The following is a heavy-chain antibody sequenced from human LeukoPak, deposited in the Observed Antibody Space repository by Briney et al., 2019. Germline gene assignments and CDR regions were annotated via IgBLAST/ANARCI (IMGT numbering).Heavy chain of an antibody. Sequence: GGSLRLSCAASGFTFSSYAMHWVRQAPGKGLEWVALISYDGSINDYADSVKGRFTISRDNSKNTLYLQMNSLRAEDTAVYYCARALIGYYFDYWGQGTLVTVSS. CDR1: GFTFSSYA. V-gene: IGHV3-30*04. J-gene: IGHJ4*02. CDR3: ARALIGYYFDY. CDR2: ISYDGSIN. D-gene: IGHD2-8*01.